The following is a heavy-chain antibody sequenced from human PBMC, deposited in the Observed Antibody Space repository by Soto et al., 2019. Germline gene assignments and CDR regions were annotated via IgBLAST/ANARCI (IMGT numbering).Heavy chain of an antibody. D-gene: IGHD2-21*02. J-gene: IGHJ4*02. CDR3: TKGGVSAIPFDY. CDR1: GFTFSSYA. CDR2: ITLSSATT. Sequence: PVGSLRLSCAASGFTFSSYAMSWVRQAPGKGLEWVSSITLSSATTYYIDSVKGRFTISRDDSKNTLYLQMNGLRADDTAVYYCTKGGVSAIPFDYWGQGTLVTVSS. V-gene: IGHV3-23*01.